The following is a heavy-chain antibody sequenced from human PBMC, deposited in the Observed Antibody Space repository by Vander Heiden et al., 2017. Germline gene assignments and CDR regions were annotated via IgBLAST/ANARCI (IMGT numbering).Heavy chain of an antibody. J-gene: IGHJ5*02. D-gene: IGHD1-1*01. V-gene: IGHV1-2*02. CDR3: ARDNNWHPVIRNGFDP. CDR2: INPNIGDT. CDR1: GYTITGYH. Sequence: QPVRASAQEKRPGASVKVSCKAPGYTITGYHIQWVRHAPGQVIEWMGWINPNIGDTNYARNFQGRVTMTRDTSISTAYMELRRLRSSDTAVYYCARDNNWHPVIRNGFDPWGQGAPVTVSS.